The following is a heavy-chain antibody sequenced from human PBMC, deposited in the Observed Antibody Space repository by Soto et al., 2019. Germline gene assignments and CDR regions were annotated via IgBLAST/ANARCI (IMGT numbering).Heavy chain of an antibody. V-gene: IGHV4-31*03. J-gene: IGHJ4*02. CDR2: IYYSGST. D-gene: IGHD1-26*01. CDR3: ARFDGTSALHAY. CDR1: GGSISSGGYY. Sequence: SETLSLTCTVSGGSISSGGYYWSWIRQHPGKGLEWIGYIYYSGSTYYNPSLRSRVTISVDTSKNQFSLKLSSVTAADTAVYYCARFDGTSALHAYWGQGTLVTVSS.